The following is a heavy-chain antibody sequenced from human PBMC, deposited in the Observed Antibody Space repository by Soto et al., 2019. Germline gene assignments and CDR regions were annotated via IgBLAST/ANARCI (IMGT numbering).Heavy chain of an antibody. CDR1: GYTFTSYD. CDR3: ARGFGYCSSTSCYLGYYYYYYMDV. CDR2: MNPNSGNT. Sequence: GASVKVSCKASGYTFTSYDINWVRQATGQGLEWMGWMNPNSGNTGYAQKFQGRVTMTRNTSISTAYMELSSLRSEDTAVYYCARGFGYCSSTSCYLGYYYYYYMDVWGKGTTVTVSS. V-gene: IGHV1-8*01. D-gene: IGHD2-2*03. J-gene: IGHJ6*03.